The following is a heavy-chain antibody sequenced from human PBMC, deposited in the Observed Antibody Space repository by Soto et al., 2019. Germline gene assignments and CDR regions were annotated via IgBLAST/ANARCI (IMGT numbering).Heavy chain of an antibody. D-gene: IGHD2-15*01. CDR3: ATALGGSCFA. Sequence: QLQLQESGSGLVKPSQTLSLTCAVSGDSMSSSSYSWSWIRQPPGKGLEWIGYIYNSGRAYYTPSLNSRVAIPXDRSKNQFSLKLTSVTAADTAVYYCATALGGSCFAWGQGTLVTVSS. V-gene: IGHV4-30-2*01. CDR2: IYNSGRA. CDR1: GDSMSSSSYS. J-gene: IGHJ5*02.